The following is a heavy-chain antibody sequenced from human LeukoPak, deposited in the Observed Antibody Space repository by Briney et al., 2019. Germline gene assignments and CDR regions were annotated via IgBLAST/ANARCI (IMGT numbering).Heavy chain of an antibody. D-gene: IGHD2-21*01. CDR3: ARLRTLLLFFDI. J-gene: IGHJ3*02. CDR2: IYYSGST. V-gene: IGHV4-39*01. CDR1: GGSISSSSCY. Sequence: SETLSLTCIVSGGSISSSSCYWGWIRQPPGKGLEWIGSIYYSGSTYYNPSLKSRVTISVDTSKNQFSLKLSSVTTADTAVYYCARLRTLLLFFDIWGQGTMVTVSS.